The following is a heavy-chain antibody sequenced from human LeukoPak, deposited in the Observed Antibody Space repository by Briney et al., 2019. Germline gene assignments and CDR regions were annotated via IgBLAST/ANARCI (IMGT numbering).Heavy chain of an antibody. Sequence: SETLSLTCAVYGGSFSGYYWSWIRQPPGKGLEWIGEINHSGSTNYNPSLKSRVTISVDTSKNQFSLKLSSVTAADTAMYYCARGQEKYCSSTSCYTLDYWGQGTLVTVSS. CDR1: GGSFSGYY. J-gene: IGHJ4*02. D-gene: IGHD2-2*02. V-gene: IGHV4-34*01. CDR2: INHSGST. CDR3: ARGQEKYCSSTSCYTLDY.